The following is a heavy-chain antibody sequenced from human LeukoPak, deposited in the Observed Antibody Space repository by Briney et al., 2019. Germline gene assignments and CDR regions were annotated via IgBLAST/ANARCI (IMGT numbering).Heavy chain of an antibody. CDR3: ARVSNYYGSRVVDY. CDR1: GGSITGGGYS. D-gene: IGHD3-10*01. V-gene: IGHV4-30-2*01. Sequence: SETLSLTCTVSGGSITGGGYSWSWIRQAPGKGLEWIGYFYHGGSTSYNPSLRSRVTISVDRSKNQFSLKLTSVTAADTAVYYCARVSNYYGSRVVDYWGQGTLVTVSS. J-gene: IGHJ4*02. CDR2: FYHGGST.